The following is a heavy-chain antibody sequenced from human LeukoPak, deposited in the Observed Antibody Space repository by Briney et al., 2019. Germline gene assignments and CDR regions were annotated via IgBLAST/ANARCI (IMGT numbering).Heavy chain of an antibody. D-gene: IGHD5-12*01. CDR3: ARRRKPYSGYDSFDY. CDR1: GYSFTSYW. Sequence: GESLKISCKGSGYSFTSYWIGWVRRMPGKGLEWMGIIYPGDADTRYSPSFQGQVTISADKSISTAYLQWSSLKASDTAMYYCARRRKPYSGYDSFDYWGQGTLVTVPS. J-gene: IGHJ4*02. V-gene: IGHV5-51*01. CDR2: IYPGDADT.